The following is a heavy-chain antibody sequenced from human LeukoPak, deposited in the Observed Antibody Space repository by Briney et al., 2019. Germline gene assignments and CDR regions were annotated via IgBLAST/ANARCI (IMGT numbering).Heavy chain of an antibody. J-gene: IGHJ4*02. D-gene: IGHD2-15*01. Sequence: TSETLSLTCTVSGGSISSSSYYWGWIRQPPGKGLEWIGSIYYSGSTYYNPSLKSRVTISVDTSKNQFSLKLSSVTAADTAVYYCARVPYWALVDYWGQGTLVTVSS. V-gene: IGHV4-39*07. CDR3: ARVPYWALVDY. CDR1: GGSISSSSYY. CDR2: IYYSGST.